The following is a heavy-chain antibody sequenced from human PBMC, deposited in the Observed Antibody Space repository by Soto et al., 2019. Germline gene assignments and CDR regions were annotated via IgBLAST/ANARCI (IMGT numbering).Heavy chain of an antibody. D-gene: IGHD2-15*01. V-gene: IGHV3-30*18. Sequence: QVQLVESGGGVVQPGRSLRLSCAASGFTFSSYGMHWVRQAPGKGLEWVAVISYDGSNIYYADSVKGRFTISRDNSKNTLYLQMNSLRAEDTAVYYCAKDRYCSGGSCYYDAFDIWGQGTMVTVSS. CDR1: GFTFSSYG. J-gene: IGHJ3*02. CDR3: AKDRYCSGGSCYYDAFDI. CDR2: ISYDGSNI.